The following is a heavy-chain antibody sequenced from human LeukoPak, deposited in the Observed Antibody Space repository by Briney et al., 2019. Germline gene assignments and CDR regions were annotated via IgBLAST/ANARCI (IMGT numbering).Heavy chain of an antibody. CDR3: ARVIRCGSGNFHYYFDY. CDR2: ITNSGSPL. J-gene: IGHJ4*02. D-gene: IGHD3-10*01. V-gene: IGHV3-11*01. Sequence: GGSLRLSCAASGFTFSDYYMAWIRQAPGKGLEWVSAITNSGSPLDNADSVEDRFTISRDNAENSLFLQMDSLRADDTAAYYCARVIRCGSGNFHYYFDYWGQGTLVTVSS. CDR1: GFTFSDYY.